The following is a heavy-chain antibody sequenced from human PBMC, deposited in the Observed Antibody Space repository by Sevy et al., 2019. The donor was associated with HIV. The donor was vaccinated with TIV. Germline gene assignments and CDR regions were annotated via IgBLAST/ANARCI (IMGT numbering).Heavy chain of an antibody. J-gene: IGHJ4*02. V-gene: IGHV3-7*03. Sequence: GGSLRLSCAASGFTFSSYWMSWVRQAPGKGLEWVANIKQDGSEKYYVDSVKGRFTISRDNAKNSLYLQMNSLRAEDTAVYYCARRPIVGATLFDYWGQGTLVTVSS. CDR1: GFTFSSYW. D-gene: IGHD1-26*01. CDR2: IKQDGSEK. CDR3: ARRPIVGATLFDY.